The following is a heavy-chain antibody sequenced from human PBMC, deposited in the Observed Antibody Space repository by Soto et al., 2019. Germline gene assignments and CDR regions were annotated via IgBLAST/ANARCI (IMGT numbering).Heavy chain of an antibody. CDR1: GYMFTFYY. CDR3: ARSPSRTIFGVNIIWTLDF. V-gene: IGHV1-2*02. CDR2: INPNSGAT. Sequence: ASVEVSCKASGYMFTFYYIHWVRQAPGQGLEWMGWINPNSGATNYAQKFQGRVTMTRDTSISSAYMELSRLRSDDTAVYYCARSPSRTIFGVNIIWTLDFWGQGTMVTVSS. J-gene: IGHJ4*02. D-gene: IGHD3-3*01.